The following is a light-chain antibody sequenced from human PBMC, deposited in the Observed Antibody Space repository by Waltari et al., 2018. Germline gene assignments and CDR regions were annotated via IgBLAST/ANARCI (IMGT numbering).Light chain of an antibody. Sequence: QAVVTQEPSLTVSPGETVTLTCASSSGPVIDVRFPYWRQQRPGQAPRTLIYATSINMMWTPARFSVYLIGGRAVLTLSGAQPEDEADYYCLLSFRSGWVFGGGTRLIV. V-gene: IGLV7-46*01. J-gene: IGLJ3*02. CDR3: LLSFRSGWV. CDR2: ATS. CDR1: SGPVIDVRF.